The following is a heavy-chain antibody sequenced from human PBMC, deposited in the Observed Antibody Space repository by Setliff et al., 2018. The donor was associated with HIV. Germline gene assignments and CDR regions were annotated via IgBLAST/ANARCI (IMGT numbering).Heavy chain of an antibody. J-gene: IGHJ6*02. CDR2: ISAYNGNT. CDR1: GYTFTSYG. CDR3: ARDPKRYYDILTGYPSYYGTDV. D-gene: IGHD3-9*01. V-gene: IGHV1-18*01. Sequence: SVKVSCKASGYTFTSYGISWVRQAPGQGLEWMGWISAYNGNTNYAQKLQGRVTMTTDTSTSTAYMELRSLRSDDTAVYYCARDPKRYYDILTGYPSYYGTDVWGQGTTVTVSS.